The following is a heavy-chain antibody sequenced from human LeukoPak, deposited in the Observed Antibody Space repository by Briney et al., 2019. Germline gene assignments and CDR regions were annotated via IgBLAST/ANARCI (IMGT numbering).Heavy chain of an antibody. J-gene: IGHJ4*02. V-gene: IGHV4-34*01. CDR2: INHSGST. Sequence: KPSETLSLTCVVYGGSFSGYYWSWIRQPPGKGLEWIGEINHSGSTNYNPSLKSRVTISVDTSKNQFSLKLSSVTAADTAVYYCAGRGFWSGYYPENYWGQGTLVTVSS. CDR3: AGRGFWSGYYPENY. D-gene: IGHD3-3*01. CDR1: GGSFSGYY.